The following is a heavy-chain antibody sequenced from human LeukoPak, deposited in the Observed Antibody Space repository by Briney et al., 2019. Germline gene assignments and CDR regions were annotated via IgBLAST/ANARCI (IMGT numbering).Heavy chain of an antibody. CDR1: GGSVNSGSYY. D-gene: IGHD6-19*01. J-gene: IGHJ4*02. CDR2: MYYSGST. Sequence: SETLSLTCAVSGGSVNSGSYYWSCIRQPPGKGLEWIGYMYYSGSTNYNPSLKSRVTISVDTSKNQFSLKLSSVTAADTAVYYCARDLGWYAYFDYWGQGTLVTVSS. V-gene: IGHV4-61*01. CDR3: ARDLGWYAYFDY.